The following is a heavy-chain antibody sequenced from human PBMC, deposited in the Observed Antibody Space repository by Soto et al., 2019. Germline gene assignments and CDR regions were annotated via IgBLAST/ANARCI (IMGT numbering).Heavy chain of an antibody. CDR2: IIPIFGTA. CDR3: ARDGYYYDSSGYYSGAFDI. V-gene: IGHV1-69*13. Sequence: AVKVSCKASGGTFSSYAISWVRQAPGQGLEWMGGIIPIFGTANYAQKFQGRVTITADESTSTAYVELSSLRSEDTAVYYCARDGYYYDSSGYYSGAFDIWGQGTMVTVSS. J-gene: IGHJ3*02. D-gene: IGHD3-22*01. CDR1: GGTFSSYA.